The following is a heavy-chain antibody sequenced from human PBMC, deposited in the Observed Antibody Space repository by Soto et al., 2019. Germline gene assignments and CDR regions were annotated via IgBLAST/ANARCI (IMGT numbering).Heavy chain of an antibody. D-gene: IGHD6-13*01. J-gene: IGHJ2*01. CDR2: ITPMFGTA. V-gene: IGHV1-69*12. CDR3: AQTLGLAVAGPGRFDL. CDR1: GGTVSRYA. Sequence: QVQLVQSGAEVKKYGSSVKVSCKASGGTVSRYAISWVRQAPGQGLEWMGGITPMFGTANYAQRFQGRATITADESTSTAYMQLSSLRSDDTAVYYCAQTLGLAVAGPGRFDLWGRGTLVTVSS.